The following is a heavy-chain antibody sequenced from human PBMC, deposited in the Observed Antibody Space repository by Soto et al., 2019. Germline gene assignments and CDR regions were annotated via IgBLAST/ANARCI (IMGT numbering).Heavy chain of an antibody. CDR3: VRSFSFDWLLFTLDY. CDR2: IKEDGSEE. D-gene: IGHD3-9*01. Sequence: QLVESGGGLVQPGGSLRLSCATSGFIFNTYWMTWVRQAPGKGLEWVANIKEDGSEENYVDSVKGRFTISRDNGKNSLFLQMNRLRREDSAVYYCVRSFSFDWLLFTLDYWGQGTLVSVSS. V-gene: IGHV3-7*01. J-gene: IGHJ4*02. CDR1: GFIFNTYW.